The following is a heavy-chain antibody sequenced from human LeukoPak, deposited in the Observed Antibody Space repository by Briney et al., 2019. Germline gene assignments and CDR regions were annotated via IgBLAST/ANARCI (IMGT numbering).Heavy chain of an antibody. CDR2: ISAYNGDT. CDR1: GYTFTNYR. V-gene: IGHV1-18*01. J-gene: IGHJ4*02. D-gene: IGHD1-1*01. Sequence: GASVKVSCKSSGYTFTNYRISWVRQAPGQGLEWMGWISAYNGDTNYAQKLQGRVTMTTDTSTTTGYMELRSLRSDDTAGYYFARVPSHTTKAYFDYWGQGTLVTVSS. CDR3: ARVPSHTTKAYFDY.